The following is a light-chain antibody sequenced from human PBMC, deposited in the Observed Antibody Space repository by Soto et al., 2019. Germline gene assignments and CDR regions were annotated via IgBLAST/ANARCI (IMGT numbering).Light chain of an antibody. J-gene: IGLJ2*01. Sequence: QSVLTQPPSASGTPGQRVTISCSGSSSNIGSTYVYWYQQRPGTAPKLLIYKNNQRPSGVPDRFFGSKSGTSAYLAISGLRSEDEADYHCAAWDDSLSGHVVFGGGTKLTVL. CDR2: KNN. CDR1: SSNIGSTY. V-gene: IGLV1-47*01. CDR3: AAWDDSLSGHVV.